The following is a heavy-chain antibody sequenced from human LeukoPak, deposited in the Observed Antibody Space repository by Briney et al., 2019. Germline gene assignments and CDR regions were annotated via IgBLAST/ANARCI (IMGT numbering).Heavy chain of an antibody. Sequence: GGSLRLSCTASGFTFGDYAMSWSRQAPGKGLEWVGFIRSKAYGGTTEYAASVKGRFTISRDDSKSIAYLQMNSLKTEDTAVYYCAKGWIVGAGSAFDIWGQGTMVTVSS. CDR2: IRSKAYGGTT. J-gene: IGHJ3*02. V-gene: IGHV3-49*03. CDR1: GFTFGDYA. D-gene: IGHD1-26*01. CDR3: AKGWIVGAGSAFDI.